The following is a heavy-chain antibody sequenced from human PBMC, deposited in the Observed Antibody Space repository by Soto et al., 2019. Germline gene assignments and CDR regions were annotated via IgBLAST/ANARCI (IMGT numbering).Heavy chain of an antibody. J-gene: IGHJ6*02. Sequence: PSETLSLTCTVCGGSISSYYWSWIRQPPGKGLEWIGYIYYSGSTNYNPSLKSRVTISVDTSKNQFSLKLSSVTAADTAVYYCARDEGYSYGLGYYYYGMDVWGQGTTVTVSS. V-gene: IGHV4-59*01. D-gene: IGHD5-18*01. CDR3: ARDEGYSYGLGYYYYGMDV. CDR2: IYYSGST. CDR1: GGSISSYY.